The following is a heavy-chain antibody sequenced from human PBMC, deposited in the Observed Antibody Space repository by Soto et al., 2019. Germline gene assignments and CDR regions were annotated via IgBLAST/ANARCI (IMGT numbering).Heavy chain of an antibody. D-gene: IGHD4-17*01. CDR1: GFTFSDYW. CDR3: AREIMTAVAIDY. Sequence: EVQLVESGGGLVQPGGSLRLSCAASGFTFSDYWMHWVRQAPGKGLVWVSRIDRDGSTTYYADSVKGRFTISRDNAKNTLDLQMNSLRAEDTAVYYCAREIMTAVAIDYWGQGTLLTVSS. CDR2: IDRDGSTT. V-gene: IGHV3-74*01. J-gene: IGHJ4*02.